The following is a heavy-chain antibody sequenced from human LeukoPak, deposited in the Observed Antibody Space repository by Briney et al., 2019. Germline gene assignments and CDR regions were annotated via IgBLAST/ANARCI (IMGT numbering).Heavy chain of an antibody. J-gene: IGHJ4*02. D-gene: IGHD4-11*01. CDR1: GGSISSYY. V-gene: IGHV4-59*08. CDR2: IYFRGDT. Sequence: SETLSLTCTVSGGSISSYYWNWIRQPPGRGLEWIGYIYFRGDTKYNPSLKSRVTISVDTSKNQFSLKLSSVTAADTAVYYCARHPYSNFVLDFWGQGTLVTVSS. CDR3: ARHPYSNFVLDF.